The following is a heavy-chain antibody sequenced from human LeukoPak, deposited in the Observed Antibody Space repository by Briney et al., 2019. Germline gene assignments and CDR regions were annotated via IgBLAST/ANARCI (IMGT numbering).Heavy chain of an antibody. Sequence: GGSLRLSCAASGFTFSSYAMNWVPQAPGKGLEWVSTISGSGKITYYAGSVKGRFTISRDNSKNTLYLQMNSLRAEDTAVYYCAKWRMGDDFWRKNYFDYWGQGTLVTVSS. D-gene: IGHD3/OR15-3a*01. CDR3: AKWRMGDDFWRKNYFDY. CDR2: ISGSGKIT. V-gene: IGHV3-23*01. CDR1: GFTFSSYA. J-gene: IGHJ4*02.